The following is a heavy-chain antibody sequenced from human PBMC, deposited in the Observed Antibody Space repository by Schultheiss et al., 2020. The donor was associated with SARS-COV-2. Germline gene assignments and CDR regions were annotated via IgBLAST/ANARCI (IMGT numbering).Heavy chain of an antibody. J-gene: IGHJ4*02. D-gene: IGHD4-17*01. Sequence: SETLSLTCTVSGGSISSGDYYWSWIRQPPGKGLEWIGYIYYSGSTYYNPSLKSRVTISVDTSKNQFSLNLSSVTAADTAVYYCARFYGDYNNYFDCWGQGTLVTVSS. CDR2: IYYSGST. V-gene: IGHV4-30-4*01. CDR3: ARFYGDYNNYFDC. CDR1: GGSISSGDYY.